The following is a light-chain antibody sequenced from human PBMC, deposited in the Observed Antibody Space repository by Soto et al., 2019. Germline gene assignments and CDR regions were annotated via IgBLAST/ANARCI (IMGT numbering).Light chain of an antibody. CDR1: SSDVGRVKY. CDR2: EVS. J-gene: IGLJ2*01. Sequence: QSALTQPPSASGSPGQSVTISCTGTSSDVGRVKYVSWYQQHPGKAPKLMIYEVSKRPSGVPDRFSGSKSGNTASLTVSGLQAEDEADYYCSSYAGNSHLEFGGWTQLTVL. CDR3: SSYAGNSHLE. V-gene: IGLV2-8*01.